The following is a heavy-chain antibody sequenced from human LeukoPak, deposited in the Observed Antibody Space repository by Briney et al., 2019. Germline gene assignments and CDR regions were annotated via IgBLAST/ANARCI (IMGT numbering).Heavy chain of an antibody. D-gene: IGHD6-25*01. Sequence: SETLSLTCTVSGGSISSSSYYWGWIRQPPGKGLEWIGSIYYSGSTYYNPSLKSRVTISVDTSKNQSSLKLSSVTAADTAVYYCARAFSSADYWGQGTLVTVSS. CDR1: GGSISSSSYY. CDR2: IYYSGST. CDR3: ARAFSSADY. J-gene: IGHJ4*02. V-gene: IGHV4-39*01.